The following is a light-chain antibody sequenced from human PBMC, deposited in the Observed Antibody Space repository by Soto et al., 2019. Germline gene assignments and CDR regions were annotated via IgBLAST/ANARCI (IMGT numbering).Light chain of an antibody. J-gene: IGKJ2*01. CDR2: GAS. V-gene: IGKV3-20*01. Sequence: ENVLTQSPGTLSLSPGERATLSCRASQSVTSNFLAWYQQKPGQAPRLLIYGASTRAAGVPDRFSGSGSGTDFTLTITGLEPEDFAVYSCQQYGRSPLLYTFGQGTKL. CDR1: QSVTSNF. CDR3: QQYGRSPLLYT.